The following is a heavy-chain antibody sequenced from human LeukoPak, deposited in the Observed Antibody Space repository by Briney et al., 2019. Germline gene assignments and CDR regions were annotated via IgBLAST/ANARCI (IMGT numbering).Heavy chain of an antibody. CDR3: ARGRNWGVVLMVYAMPYFDY. CDR1: GGSFSGYY. Sequence: SETLSLTCAVYGGSFSGYYWSWIRQPPGRGLEWIGEINHSGSTNYNPSLKSRVTISLDTSKNQFSMKLSSVTAADTVVYYCARGRNWGVVLMVYAMPYFDYWGQGTLVTVSS. J-gene: IGHJ4*02. CDR2: INHSGST. V-gene: IGHV4-34*01. D-gene: IGHD2-8*01.